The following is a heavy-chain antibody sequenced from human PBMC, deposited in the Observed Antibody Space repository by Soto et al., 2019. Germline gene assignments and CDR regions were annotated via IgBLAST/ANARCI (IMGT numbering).Heavy chain of an antibody. CDR3: VEDPVSGGSGGAWFDY. Sequence: EVQLLESGGGLVQPGGSLRLSCAVSGFTFSNYAMTWVRQAPGKGLEWVSLMSGNGGRIVYADSVKGRFTISRDNSKNTLYLQMNSLRLEVTAVYYCVEDPVSGGSGGAWFDYWGQGTLVTVSS. CDR2: MSGNGGRI. J-gene: IGHJ4*02. CDR1: GFTFSNYA. D-gene: IGHD2-21*02. V-gene: IGHV3-23*01.